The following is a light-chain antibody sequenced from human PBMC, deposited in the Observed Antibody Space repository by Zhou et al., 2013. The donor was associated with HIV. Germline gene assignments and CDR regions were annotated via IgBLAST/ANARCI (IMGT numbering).Light chain of an antibody. CDR2: AAS. V-gene: IGKV1-39*01. Sequence: DIQMTQSPSSLSASVGDRVTITCRASQSISSYLNWYQQTPGKAPKLLIYAASSLQSGVPSRFSGSGSGTDFTLTISSLQPEDFATYYCQQSYTTPWTFGQGPRWKSN. CDR3: QQSYTTPWT. CDR1: QSISSY. J-gene: IGKJ1*01.